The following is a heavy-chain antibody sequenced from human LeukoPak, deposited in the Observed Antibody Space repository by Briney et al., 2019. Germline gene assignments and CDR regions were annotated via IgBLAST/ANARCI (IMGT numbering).Heavy chain of an antibody. V-gene: IGHV3-21*01. J-gene: IGHJ4*02. CDR2: ISRSGSYI. D-gene: IGHD1-26*01. CDR1: GFDITAYT. CDR3: AKLRLGSYYAPFDY. Sequence: GGSLRLSCSGSGFDITAYTVTWVRQVPGKSLEWVSSISRSGSYIHYAPSVKGRFTISRDNAKRSVYLQMKSLRADDTALYYCAKLRLGSYYAPFDYWGQGTLVTVSS.